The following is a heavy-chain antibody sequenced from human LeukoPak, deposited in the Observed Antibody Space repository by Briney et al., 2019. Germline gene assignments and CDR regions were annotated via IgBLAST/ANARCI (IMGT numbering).Heavy chain of an antibody. D-gene: IGHD3-10*01. CDR3: ARDGITMVRGVIARYYYYYMDV. CDR1: GGSISSYY. Sequence: SETLSLTCTVSGGSISSYYWSWIRQPAGKGLEWIGRIYTNGSTNYNPSLKSRVTMSVDTSKNQFSLKLSSVTAADTAVYYCARDGITMVRGVIARYYYYYMDVWGKGTTVTISS. V-gene: IGHV4-4*07. J-gene: IGHJ6*03. CDR2: IYTNGST.